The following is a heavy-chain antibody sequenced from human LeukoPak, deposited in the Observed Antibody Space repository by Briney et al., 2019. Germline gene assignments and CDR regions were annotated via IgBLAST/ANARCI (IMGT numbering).Heavy chain of an antibody. CDR3: ARHEYFWSGYPMDV. D-gene: IGHD3-3*01. V-gene: IGHV4-59*08. J-gene: IGHJ6*02. CDR1: GGSISSYY. Sequence: SETLSLTCTVSGGSISSYYWSWIRQPPGKGLEWIGYIYYSGSTNYNPSLKSRVTISVDTSKNQFSLKLSSVTAADTAVYYCARHEYFWSGYPMDVWGQGTTVTVSS. CDR2: IYYSGST.